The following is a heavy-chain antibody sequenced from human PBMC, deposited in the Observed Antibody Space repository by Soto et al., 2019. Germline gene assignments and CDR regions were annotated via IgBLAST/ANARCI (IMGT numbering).Heavy chain of an antibody. CDR3: VKREGYGPYYYGMDV. J-gene: IGHJ6*02. CDR1: GLTFSTSD. D-gene: IGHD5-18*01. CDR2: ISGRGGST. Sequence: EGQLLESGGGLVQPGGSLRLSCAASGLTFSTSDMSWVRQAPWKGLEWVSAISGRGGSTYYEDSVKGRFTISRDNSKNTLDLQMNSLRADDTAVYYCVKREGYGPYYYGMDVWGQGTTVTVSS. V-gene: IGHV3-23*01.